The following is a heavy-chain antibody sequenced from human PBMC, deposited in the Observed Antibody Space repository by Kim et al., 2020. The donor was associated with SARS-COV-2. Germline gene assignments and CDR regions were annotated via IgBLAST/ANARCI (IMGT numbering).Heavy chain of an antibody. Sequence: LKRRVTISVDTSKNQFSLKLSSVTAADTAVYYCARDGPGSYYKMYNWFDPWGQGTLVTVSS. J-gene: IGHJ5*02. V-gene: IGHV4-39*07. D-gene: IGHD3-10*01. CDR3: ARDGPGSYYKMYNWFDP.